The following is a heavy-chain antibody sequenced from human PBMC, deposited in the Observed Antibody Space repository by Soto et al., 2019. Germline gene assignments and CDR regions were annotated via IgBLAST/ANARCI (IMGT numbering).Heavy chain of an antibody. CDR3: ARSEAGHVPLFAY. D-gene: IGHD6-19*01. CDR1: GVSIISGGYS. Sequence: PSATLSLTCAVSGVSIISGGYSWILIRHPPGKGLEWIGYIYHSGSTYYNPSLKSRVTISVDTSKNQFSLKLNSVTAADTAVYYWARSEAGHVPLFAYWGQGTLVPVSS. V-gene: IGHV4-30-2*02. J-gene: IGHJ4*02. CDR2: IYHSGST.